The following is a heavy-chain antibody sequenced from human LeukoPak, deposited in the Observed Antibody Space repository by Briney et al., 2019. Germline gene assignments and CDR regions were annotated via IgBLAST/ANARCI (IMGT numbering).Heavy chain of an antibody. CDR1: GFTFSSHS. J-gene: IGHJ4*02. Sequence: GGSLRLSCVVSGFTFSSHSVNWVRQAPGKGLEWVLSITTSNYIFYADSVKGRFTISRDNSKNTLYLQMNSLRAEDTAVYYCARARLSSSGSLDYWGQGTLVTVSS. D-gene: IGHD1-26*01. CDR2: ITTSNYI. CDR3: ARARLSSSGSLDY. V-gene: IGHV3-21*01.